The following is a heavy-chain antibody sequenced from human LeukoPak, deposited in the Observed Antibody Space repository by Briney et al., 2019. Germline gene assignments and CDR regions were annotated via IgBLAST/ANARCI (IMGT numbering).Heavy chain of an antibody. V-gene: IGHV3-23*01. CDR2: ISDNGAYT. J-gene: IGHJ4*02. D-gene: IGHD6-19*01. Sequence: PGGSLRLSCAASGFTFNIYTMTWVRQAPGKGLEWVSIISDNGAYTYYADSVKGRFTISRDNSKNTLYLQMHSLRAEDTAIYYCAKSRGISDNSGWRTFDYWGQGTLVTVSS. CDR3: AKSRGISDNSGWRTFDY. CDR1: GFTFNIYT.